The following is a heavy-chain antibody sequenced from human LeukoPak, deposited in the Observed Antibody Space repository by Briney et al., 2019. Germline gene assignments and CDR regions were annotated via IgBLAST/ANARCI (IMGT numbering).Heavy chain of an antibody. V-gene: IGHV3-33*01. CDR3: ARGLPRYYYYYYGMDV. J-gene: IGHJ6*02. CDR1: GFTFSSYG. D-gene: IGHD5-18*01. CDR2: IWYDGSNK. Sequence: GGSLRLSCAASGFTFSSYGMHWVRQAPGKGLEWVAVIWYDGSNKYYADSVKGRFTIPRDNSKNTLYLQMNSLRAEDTAVYYCARGLPRYYYYYYGMDVWGQGTTVTVSS.